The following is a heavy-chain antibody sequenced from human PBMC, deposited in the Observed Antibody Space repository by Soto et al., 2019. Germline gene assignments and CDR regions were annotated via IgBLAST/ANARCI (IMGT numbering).Heavy chain of an antibody. Sequence: PSETLSLTCTVSSGSISSSSYFWAWIRRPPGKGLEWIGNIYYSGSTYYNPSLKSRVTISVDTSKNQFSLKLSSVTAADTAVYYCARSPRDYYDSSGYYDYWGQGTLVTVSS. CDR3: ARSPRDYYDSSGYYDY. CDR1: SGSISSSSYF. V-gene: IGHV4-39*01. CDR2: IYYSGST. D-gene: IGHD3-22*01. J-gene: IGHJ4*02.